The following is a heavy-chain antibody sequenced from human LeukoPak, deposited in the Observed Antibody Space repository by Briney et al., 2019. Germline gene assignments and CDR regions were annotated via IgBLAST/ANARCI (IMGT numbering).Heavy chain of an antibody. CDR3: ARVEDYDILPGFDY. D-gene: IGHD3-9*01. CDR1: GFTFSSYW. J-gene: IGHJ4*02. V-gene: IGHV3-7*01. Sequence: GGSLRLSCAASGFTFSSYWMSWVRQAPGKGLEWVANIKQDGREKYSVDSVKGRFTISRDNAKNSLYLQMNSLRAEDTAVYYCARVEDYDILPGFDYWGQGTLVTVSS. CDR2: IKQDGREK.